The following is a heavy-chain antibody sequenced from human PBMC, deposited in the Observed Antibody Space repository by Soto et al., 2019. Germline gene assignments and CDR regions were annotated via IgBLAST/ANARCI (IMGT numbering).Heavy chain of an antibody. CDR3: AKAPAEQQLALYYYYMDV. CDR1: GFTFSSYA. D-gene: IGHD6-13*01. V-gene: IGHV3-23*01. CDR2: ISGSGGST. Sequence: GGSLRLSCAASGFTFSSYAMSWVRQAPGKGLEWVSAISGSGGSTYYADSVKGRFTISRDNSKNTLYLQMNSLRAEDTAVYYYAKAPAEQQLALYYYYMDVWGKGTTVTVSS. J-gene: IGHJ6*03.